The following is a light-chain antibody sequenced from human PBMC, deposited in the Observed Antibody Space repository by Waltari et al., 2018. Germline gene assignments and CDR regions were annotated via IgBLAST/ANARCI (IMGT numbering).Light chain of an antibody. CDR1: QSVRGNY. J-gene: IGKJ1*01. CDR2: GAS. CDR3: QQYVSSRT. V-gene: IGKV3-20*01. Sequence: EIVLTQSPGTLSLSPGERATVSCRASQSVRGNYLAWYQQKPGQAPRLLIYGASNRDAGIPDRFSGSGSGTDFILTISRLEPEDFAVYHCQQYVSSRTFGQGTKVEIK.